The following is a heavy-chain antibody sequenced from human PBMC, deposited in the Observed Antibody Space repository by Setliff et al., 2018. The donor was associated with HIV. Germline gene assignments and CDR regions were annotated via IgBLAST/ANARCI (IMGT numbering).Heavy chain of an antibody. CDR3: ARSPRIGVAGEFEY. CDR1: GGSISSYY. Sequence: KTSETLSLTCTVSGGSISSYYWSWIRQPPGKGLEWIGYIYTSGSVNYNPSLISRVTISVDTSKNQFSLKVNSVTAADTAVYYCARSPRIGVAGEFEYWGQGTLVTVSS. J-gene: IGHJ4*02. CDR2: IYTSGSV. V-gene: IGHV4-4*09. D-gene: IGHD6-19*01.